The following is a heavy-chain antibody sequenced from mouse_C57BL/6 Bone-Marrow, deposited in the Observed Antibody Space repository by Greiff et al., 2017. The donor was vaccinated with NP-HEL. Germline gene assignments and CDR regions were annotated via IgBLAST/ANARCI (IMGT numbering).Heavy chain of an antibody. D-gene: IGHD1-1*01. CDR3: ARQVYYGSSYPHWYFDV. J-gene: IGHJ1*03. Sequence: EVKLVESGGDLVKPGGSLKLSCAASGFTFSSYGMSWVRQTPDKRLEWVATISSGGSYTYYPDSVKGRFTISRDNAKNTLYLQMSSLKSEDTAMYYCARQVYYGSSYPHWYFDVWGTGTTVTVSS. CDR1: GFTFSSYG. V-gene: IGHV5-6*01. CDR2: ISSGGSYT.